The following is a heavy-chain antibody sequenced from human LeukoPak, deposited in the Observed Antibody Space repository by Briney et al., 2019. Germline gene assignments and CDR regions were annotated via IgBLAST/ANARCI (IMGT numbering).Heavy chain of an antibody. J-gene: IGHJ6*03. CDR2: ISGSGGST. Sequence: GGSLRLSCAASGFTFSSYAMSWVRQAPGKRLEWVSAISGSGGSTYYADSVKGRFTISRDNSKNTLYLQMNSLRAEDTALYYCARERSYYYYMDVWGKGTTVTVSS. V-gene: IGHV3-23*01. CDR3: ARERSYYYYMDV. CDR1: GFTFSSYA.